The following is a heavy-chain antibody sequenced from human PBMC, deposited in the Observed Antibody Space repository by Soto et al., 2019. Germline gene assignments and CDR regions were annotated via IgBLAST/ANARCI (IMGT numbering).Heavy chain of an antibody. Sequence: GGSLRLSCAASGFTFSSYAMSWVRQAPGKGLEWVSAISGSGGSTYYADSVKGRFTISRDNSKNTLYLQMNSLRAEDTAVYYCAKGRRYSSGWYRFDYWGQGTLVTVSS. J-gene: IGHJ4*02. CDR3: AKGRRYSSGWYRFDY. D-gene: IGHD6-19*01. CDR2: ISGSGGST. V-gene: IGHV3-23*01. CDR1: GFTFSSYA.